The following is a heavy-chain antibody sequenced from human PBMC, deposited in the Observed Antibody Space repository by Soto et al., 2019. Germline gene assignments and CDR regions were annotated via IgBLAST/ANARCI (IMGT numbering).Heavy chain of an antibody. CDR1: GGSISSGGYY. CDR3: ARDRAYCSSTSCRAGGMDV. V-gene: IGHV4-31*03. Sequence: NPSETLSLTCTVSGGSISSGGYYWSWIRQHPGKGLEWIGYIYYSGSTYYNPSLKSRVTISVDTSKNQFSLKLSSVTAADTAVYYCARDRAYCSSTSCRAGGMDVWGQGTTVTV. CDR2: IYYSGST. J-gene: IGHJ6*02. D-gene: IGHD2-2*01.